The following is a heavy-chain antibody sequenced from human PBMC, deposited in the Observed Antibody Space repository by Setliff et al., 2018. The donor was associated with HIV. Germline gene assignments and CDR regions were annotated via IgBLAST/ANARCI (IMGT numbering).Heavy chain of an antibody. D-gene: IGHD3-9*01. V-gene: IGHV3-48*04. Sequence: GGSLRLSCAASGFTFSDYSMNWFRQTPGKGLEWVSFIHSSSSRIYYADSVKGRFTVSRDNAKNSLYLQMNNLRAEDTAVYYCGRGMNAVRYFDWLDAFDIWCQGTMVTVSS. J-gene: IGHJ3*02. CDR2: IHSSSSRI. CDR1: GFTFSDYS. CDR3: GRGMNAVRYFDWLDAFDI.